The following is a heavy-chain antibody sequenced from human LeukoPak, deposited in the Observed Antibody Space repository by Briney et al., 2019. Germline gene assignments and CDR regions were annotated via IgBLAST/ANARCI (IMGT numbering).Heavy chain of an antibody. CDR1: GGSFSGYY. J-gene: IGHJ5*02. D-gene: IGHD6-13*01. V-gene: IGHV4-34*01. Sequence: SETLSLTCAVYGGSFSGYYWSWIRQPPGKGLEWIGEINHSGSTNYNPSLKSRVTISADKSKNQFSLKVTSVTAADTAVYYCASLMGSGSWYSWFDPWGQGTLVTVSS. CDR2: INHSGST. CDR3: ASLMGSGSWYSWFDP.